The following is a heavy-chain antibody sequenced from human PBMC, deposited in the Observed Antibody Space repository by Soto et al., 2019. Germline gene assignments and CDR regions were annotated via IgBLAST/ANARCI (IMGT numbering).Heavy chain of an antibody. CDR1: GGSISSGGYS. J-gene: IGHJ1*01. V-gene: IGHV4-30-2*01. D-gene: IGHD5-12*01. CDR3: ARGEVVALGY. CDR2: IYHSGST. Sequence: QSLTCAVSGGSISSGGYSWSWIRQPPGKGLEWIGYIYHSGSTYYNPSLKSRVTILVDRSKNQFSLKLSSVTAADTAEYYCARGEVVALGYWGQGALGTVS.